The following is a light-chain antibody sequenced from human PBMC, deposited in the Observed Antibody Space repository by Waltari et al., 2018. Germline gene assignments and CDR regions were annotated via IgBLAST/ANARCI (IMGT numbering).Light chain of an antibody. CDR1: KSNIGNNS. Sequence: QSVLTQPPSTSATPGQRVTISCSGSKSNIGNNSVYWYQQVPGMAPKLIIYKNSRRPPGVPDRCSGSKSGPSASLAISGLRSEDEATYHCAAWDDGWSGPWVFGGGTRVTVL. CDR3: AAWDDGWSGPWV. CDR2: KNS. V-gene: IGLV1-47*01. J-gene: IGLJ3*02.